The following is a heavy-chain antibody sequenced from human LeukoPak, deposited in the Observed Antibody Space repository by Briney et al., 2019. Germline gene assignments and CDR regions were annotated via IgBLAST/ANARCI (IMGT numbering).Heavy chain of an antibody. CDR1: GGSISVSHYY. D-gene: IGHD2-2*01. CDR2: INHSGST. V-gene: IGHV4-39*07. J-gene: IGHJ4*02. Sequence: SETLSLTCTVSGGSISVSHYYWTWIRQPPGKGLEWIGEINHSGSTNYNPSLKSRVTISVDTSKNQFSLKLSSVTAADTAVYYCARGQIVVVPAAPGPIDYWGQGTLVTVSS. CDR3: ARGQIVVVPAAPGPIDY.